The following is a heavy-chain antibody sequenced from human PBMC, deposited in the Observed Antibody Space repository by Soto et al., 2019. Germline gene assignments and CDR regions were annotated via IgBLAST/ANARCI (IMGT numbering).Heavy chain of an antibody. V-gene: IGHV4-59*08. CDR1: GGSISSYY. J-gene: IGHJ6*02. CDR2: VHHSWGS. CDR3: ARRGFGPLHGLVDV. Sequence: QVQLQESGPGLVKPSETLSLSCTVSGGSISSYYWSWFRQSPGKRMEWIGYVHHSWGSSYNPFLQSRVAISLDTSKSQFSLKVPSVTATDTAVYYCARRGFGPLHGLVDVWGQGTTVTVSS. D-gene: IGHD3-10*01.